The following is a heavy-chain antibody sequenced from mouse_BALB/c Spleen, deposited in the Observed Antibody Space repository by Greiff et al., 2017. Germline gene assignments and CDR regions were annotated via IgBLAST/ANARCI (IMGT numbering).Heavy chain of an antibody. J-gene: IGHJ2*01. CDR2: IWAGGST. D-gene: IGHD2-3*01. CDR3: ARVPYDGYYPDY. CDR1: GFSLTSYG. Sequence: VQVVESGPGLVAPSQSLSITCTVSGFSLTSYGVHWVRQPPGKGLEWLGVIWAGGSTNYNSALMSRLSISKDNSKSQVFLKMNSLQTDDTAMYYCARVPYDGYYPDYWGQGTTLTVSS. V-gene: IGHV2-9*02.